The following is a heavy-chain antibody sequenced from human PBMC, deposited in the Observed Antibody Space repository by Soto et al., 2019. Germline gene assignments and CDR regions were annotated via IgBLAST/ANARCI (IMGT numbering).Heavy chain of an antibody. CDR3: AKGGVGYYDSTGYYLYDYYGMDV. J-gene: IGHJ6*02. CDR2: ISGSGGTT. Sequence: EVQLLESGGGLVQPGGSLRLSCAASGFTFSSYSMIWVRQAPGKGLEWVSAISGSGGTTYYADSVKGRFTISRDNSNNTLYLQMNSLRAEGTAVYYCAKGGVGYYDSTGYYLYDYYGMDVWGQGTTVTVSS. V-gene: IGHV3-23*01. CDR1: GFTFSSYS. D-gene: IGHD3-22*01.